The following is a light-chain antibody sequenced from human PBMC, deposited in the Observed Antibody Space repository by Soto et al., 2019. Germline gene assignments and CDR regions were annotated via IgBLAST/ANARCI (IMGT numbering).Light chain of an antibody. J-gene: IGKJ1*01. CDR3: QQSYSTLWT. Sequence: DIQMTQSPSSLSASVGDRVTITCRASQSISSYLNWYQQKPGKAPKLLIYAASSLQSGVPSRFSGSGSGTDFTLTSSSLQPEDFATYHCQQSYSTLWTFGQGTKVDIK. CDR1: QSISSY. V-gene: IGKV1-39*01. CDR2: AAS.